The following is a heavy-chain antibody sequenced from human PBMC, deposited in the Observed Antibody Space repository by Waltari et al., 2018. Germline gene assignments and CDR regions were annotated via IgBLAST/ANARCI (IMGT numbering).Heavy chain of an antibody. J-gene: IGHJ3*02. D-gene: IGHD5-12*01. CDR1: GYTFMSYA. CDR3: ARGASGGAFDI. CDR2: ISPYNVNT. Sequence: QVQLVQSGAEVKKPGASVKVSCKASGYTFMSYAIYWVRQAPGQGLEWMGWISPYNVNTNYAQKLQGIVTMTTDTATSTAYMELRSLRSDDTAVYYCARGASGGAFDIWGQGTMVTVSS. V-gene: IGHV1-18*01.